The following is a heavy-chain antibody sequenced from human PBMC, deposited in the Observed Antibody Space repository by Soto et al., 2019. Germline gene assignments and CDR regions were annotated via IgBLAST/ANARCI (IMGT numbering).Heavy chain of an antibody. CDR2: ISYDGSNK. CDR1: GFTFSSYG. CDR3: AKDQRIVVVVAALDY. V-gene: IGHV3-30*18. D-gene: IGHD2-15*01. Sequence: PGGSLRLSCAASGFTFSSYGMHWVRQAPGKGLEWVAVISYDGSNKYYADSVKGRFTISRDNSKNTLYLQMNSLRAEDTAVYYCAKDQRIVVVVAALDYWGQGTLVTXSS. J-gene: IGHJ4*02.